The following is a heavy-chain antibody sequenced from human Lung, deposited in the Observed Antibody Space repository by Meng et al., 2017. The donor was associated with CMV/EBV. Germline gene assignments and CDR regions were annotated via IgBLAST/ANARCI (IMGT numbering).Heavy chain of an antibody. CDR2: IYYSGST. CDR1: GGSISSSSYY. J-gene: IGHJ6*02. V-gene: IGHV4-39*07. CDR3: ARDLYCSSTSCYLEYYYYGMDV. Sequence: SXTXSLXXTVSGGSISSSSYYWGWIRQPPGKGLEWIGSIYYSGSTYYNPSLKSRVTISVDTSKNQFSLKLSSVTAADTAVYYCARDLYCSSTSCYLEYYYYGMDVWXQGTTVTVSS. D-gene: IGHD2-2*01.